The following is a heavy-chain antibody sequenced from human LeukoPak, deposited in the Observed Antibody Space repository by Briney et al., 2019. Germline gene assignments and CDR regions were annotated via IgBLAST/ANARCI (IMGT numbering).Heavy chain of an antibody. CDR2: IYYSGST. V-gene: IGHV4-39*07. CDR3: ARGRDPEIVVPAATLNKYWYFDL. CDR1: GASISSTSYY. D-gene: IGHD2-2*01. J-gene: IGHJ2*01. Sequence: PSETLSLTCTVSGASISSTSYYWGWIRQPPGEGLEWIGTIYYSGSTYYNLSLKSRVTISVDTSKNQFSLKLTSVTAADTAVYFCARGRDPEIVVPAATLNKYWYFDLWGRGTLVTVSS.